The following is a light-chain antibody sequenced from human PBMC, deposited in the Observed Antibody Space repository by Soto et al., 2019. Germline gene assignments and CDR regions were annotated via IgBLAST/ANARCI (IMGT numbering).Light chain of an antibody. J-gene: IGLJ1*01. V-gene: IGLV2-8*01. CDR1: SSDVGGYNY. CDR3: SSYACSSNV. Sequence: QSALTQPPSASGSPGQPVAISCTGTSSDVGGYNYVSWYQQHPGKAPKLMIYEVNKRPSGVPDPFSGSKSGNTASLTVSGLQAQDEADYYCSSYACSSNVFGTGSNVIV. CDR2: EVN.